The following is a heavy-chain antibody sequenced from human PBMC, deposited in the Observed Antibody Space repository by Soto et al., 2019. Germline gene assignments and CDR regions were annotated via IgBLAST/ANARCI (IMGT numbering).Heavy chain of an antibody. CDR3: GRHSVTYYDFDY. Sequence: SETLSLTCTVSGGSISSYYWSWIRQPPGKAVEWIGYIYYSGSTNYNPSLKSRVTISVDTSNNQFSLTLTSVTAADMAVYYCGRHSVTYYDFDYWGQGTLVTVSS. CDR2: IYYSGST. CDR1: GGSISSYY. V-gene: IGHV4-59*08. D-gene: IGHD1-26*01. J-gene: IGHJ4*02.